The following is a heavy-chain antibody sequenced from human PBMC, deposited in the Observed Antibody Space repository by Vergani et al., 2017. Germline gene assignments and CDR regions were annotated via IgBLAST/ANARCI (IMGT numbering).Heavy chain of an antibody. V-gene: IGHV5-51*03. D-gene: IGHD3-10*01. J-gene: IGHJ3*01. CDR2: IYPGDSEV. CDR1: GYSITNYW. Sequence: EVQLVQSGAEVKKPGESLKISCQGSGYSITNYWIAWVRQRPGKGLEWMGIIYPGDSEVKSNPTFRGQVIFSVDTSVNTAYLQWRSLQASDTATYFCASGGHGSENGGALQLWGQGTNITVSS. CDR3: ASGGHGSENGGALQL.